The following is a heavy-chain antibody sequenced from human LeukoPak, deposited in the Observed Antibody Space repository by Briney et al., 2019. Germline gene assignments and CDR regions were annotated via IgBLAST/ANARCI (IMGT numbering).Heavy chain of an antibody. Sequence: PGGSLRLSCAASGFSFKDYWMSWVRQAPGKGVEWVADVEPDGSGKTYVDSVKGRFSISRDNAQQSLYLQMDTLTAEDTAVYYCVTSWVRQQRDFWGQGILVTVSP. V-gene: IGHV3-7*01. D-gene: IGHD3-10*01. CDR3: VTSWVRQQRDF. CDR1: GFSFKDYW. CDR2: VEPDGSGK. J-gene: IGHJ4*02.